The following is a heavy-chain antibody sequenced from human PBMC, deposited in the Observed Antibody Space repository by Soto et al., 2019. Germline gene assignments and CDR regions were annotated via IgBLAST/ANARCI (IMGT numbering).Heavy chain of an antibody. J-gene: IGHJ4*02. CDR1: GGTFSSYT. Sequence: SVKVSCKASGGTFSSYTIGWVRQAPGQGLEWMGRIIPILGIANYAQKFQGRVTITADKSTSTAYMELSSLRSEDTAVYYCARGRKPLKSFRLGSPCYFDYWGQGTLVTVSS. CDR3: ARGRKPLKSFRLGSPCYFDY. D-gene: IGHD2-8*01. CDR2: IIPILGIA. V-gene: IGHV1-69*02.